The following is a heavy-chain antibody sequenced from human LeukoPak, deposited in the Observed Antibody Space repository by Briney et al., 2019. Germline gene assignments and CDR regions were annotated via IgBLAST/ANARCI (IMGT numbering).Heavy chain of an antibody. D-gene: IGHD5-12*01. Sequence: PGGSLRLSCAASGFTFSSYAMSWVRQAPGKGLEWVSAVSGSAFSTYFADSVKGRFTISRDNSKDTLYLQMNSLRAEDTAVYYCAKDTGSGYDYFSYYFDYWGQGTLVTVSS. V-gene: IGHV3-23*01. CDR3: AKDTGSGYDYFSYYFDY. CDR2: VSGSAFST. J-gene: IGHJ4*02. CDR1: GFTFSSYA.